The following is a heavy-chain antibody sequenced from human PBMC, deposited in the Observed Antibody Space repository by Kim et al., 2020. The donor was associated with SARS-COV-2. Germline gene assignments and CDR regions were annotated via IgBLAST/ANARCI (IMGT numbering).Heavy chain of an antibody. CDR1: GYSFTSYW. J-gene: IGHJ2*01. Sequence: GESLKISCKGSGYSFTSYWISWVRQMPGKGLEWMGRIDPSDSYTNYSPSFQGHVTISADKSISTAYLQWSSLKASDTAMYYCASALYRNSGYDRRDWYFDLWGRGTLVTVSS. CDR2: IDPSDSYT. D-gene: IGHD5-12*01. CDR3: ASALYRNSGYDRRDWYFDL. V-gene: IGHV5-10-1*01.